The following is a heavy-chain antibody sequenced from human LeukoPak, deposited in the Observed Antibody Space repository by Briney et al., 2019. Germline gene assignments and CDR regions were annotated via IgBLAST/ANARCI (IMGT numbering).Heavy chain of an antibody. Sequence: GGSLRLSCAASGFTFSSSAMSWVRQAPGKGLEWVSAISNNGGYTYYADSVQGRFTISRDNSKSTLYLQMNSLRAEDTAVYYCANEIRPNDYWGQGTQVTVSS. V-gene: IGHV3-23*01. CDR2: ISNNGGYT. D-gene: IGHD4-17*01. J-gene: IGHJ4*02. CDR3: ANEIRPNDY. CDR1: GFTFSSSA.